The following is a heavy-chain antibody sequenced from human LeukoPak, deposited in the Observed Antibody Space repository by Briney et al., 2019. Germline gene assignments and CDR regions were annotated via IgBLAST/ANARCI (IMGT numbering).Heavy chain of an antibody. CDR2: ISGTSNYI. D-gene: IGHD5-18*01. Sequence: GGSLRLSCAASGFTFSSYSMDWVRQAPGKGLEWVSSISGTSNYILYADSVKGRFTISRDNTKNSLYLQMNSLRAEDTAVYYCATQGKHGYSYGPFDPWGQGSLVTVSS. J-gene: IGHJ5*02. CDR3: ATQGKHGYSYGPFDP. V-gene: IGHV3-21*01. CDR1: GFTFSSYS.